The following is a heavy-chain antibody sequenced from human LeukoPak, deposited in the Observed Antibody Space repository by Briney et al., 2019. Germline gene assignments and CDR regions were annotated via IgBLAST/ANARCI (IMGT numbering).Heavy chain of an antibody. CDR2: IYYSGST. CDR1: GGSISSYY. J-gene: IGHJ4*02. CDR3: ARSGTYGSGSYWQFDY. Sequence: SETLSLTCTVSGGSISSYYWSWIRQPPGKGLEWIGYIYYSGSTNYNPSLKSRVTISVDTSKNQFSLKLSSVTAADTAVYYCARSGTYGSGSYWQFDYWSQGTLVTVSS. D-gene: IGHD3-10*01. V-gene: IGHV4-59*01.